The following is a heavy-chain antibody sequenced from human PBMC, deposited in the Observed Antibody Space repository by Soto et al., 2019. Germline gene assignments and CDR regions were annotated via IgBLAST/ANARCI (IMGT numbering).Heavy chain of an antibody. D-gene: IGHD6-13*01. Sequence: ASVKVSCKASGYSFTTYGIFWVRQAPGQGLEWMGWISPYNGKTNYAQNLQGRVSMTTDTSTTTAYMELRSLRSDDTAMYYCARHSGVAEDGTDWGQGTLVTVSS. CDR3: ARHSGVAEDGTD. J-gene: IGHJ1*01. CDR2: ISPYNGKT. CDR1: GYSFTTYG. V-gene: IGHV1-18*01.